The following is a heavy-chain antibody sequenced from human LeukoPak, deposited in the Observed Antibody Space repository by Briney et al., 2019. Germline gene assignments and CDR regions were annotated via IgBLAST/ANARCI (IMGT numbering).Heavy chain of an antibody. J-gene: IGHJ3*02. CDR1: GFTFSSYS. CDR3: ARNGIVPLDAFDI. Sequence: GGSLRLSCAASGFTFSSYSMNWVRQAPGKGLEWVSSISSSSSYIYYADSVKGRFTISRDNAKNSLYLQMNSLRAEDTAVYYCARNGIVPLDAFDIWGQGTMVTVSS. D-gene: IGHD1-26*01. V-gene: IGHV3-21*01. CDR2: ISSSSSYI.